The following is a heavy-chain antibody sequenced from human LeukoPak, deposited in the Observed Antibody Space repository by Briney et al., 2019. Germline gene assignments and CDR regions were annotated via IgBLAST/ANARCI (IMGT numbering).Heavy chain of an antibody. J-gene: IGHJ5*02. V-gene: IGHV4-30-2*01. CDR2: IYHSGST. CDR3: ARVGYDFWSGYQNWFDP. Sequence: SETLSLTCAVSGGSISSGGYSWSWIRQPPGKGLEWIGYIYHSGSTYYNPSLKSRVTISVDRSKNQFSLKLSSVTAADTAVYYCARVGYDFWSGYQNWFDPWGQGTLVTVSS. CDR1: GGSISSGGYS. D-gene: IGHD3-3*01.